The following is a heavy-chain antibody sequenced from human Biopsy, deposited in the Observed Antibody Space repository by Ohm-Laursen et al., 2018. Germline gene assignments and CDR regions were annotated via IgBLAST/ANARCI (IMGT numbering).Heavy chain of an antibody. D-gene: IGHD1-26*01. CDR1: GFTFSDYW. CDR3: ARARGSGRLRYHFDY. V-gene: IGHV3-7*01. CDR2: IKQDGNEK. J-gene: IGHJ4*02. Sequence: SLRLSCSASGFTFSDYWMGWVRQAPGKGLEWVANIKQDGNEKYYVDSVMGRFTISRDNGKNSLYLQMNSLRAEDTAVYYCARARGSGRLRYHFDYGGQGTLVTVSS.